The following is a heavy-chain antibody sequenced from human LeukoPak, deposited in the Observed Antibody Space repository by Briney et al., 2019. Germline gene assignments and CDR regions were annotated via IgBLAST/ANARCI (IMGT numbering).Heavy chain of an antibody. CDR3: ASSSSSSWYPNWFDP. Sequence: SQTLSLTCAISGDSVSSNSAAWNWIRQSPSGGLEWLGRTYYRSKWYNDYAVSVKSRITINPDTSKNQFSLQLNSVTPEDTAVYYCASSSSSSWYPNWFDPWGQGTLVTVSS. J-gene: IGHJ5*02. CDR2: TYYRSKWYN. D-gene: IGHD6-13*01. CDR1: GDSVSSNSAA. V-gene: IGHV6-1*01.